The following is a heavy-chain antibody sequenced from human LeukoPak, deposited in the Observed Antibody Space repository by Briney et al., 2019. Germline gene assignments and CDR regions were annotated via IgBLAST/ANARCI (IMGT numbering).Heavy chain of an antibody. J-gene: IGHJ4*02. D-gene: IGHD6-13*01. CDR2: IIPILGIA. V-gene: IGHV1-69*04. Sequence: VQVACHASGRTFITYAISWVRQPPGQGLEWMRRIIPILGIANYPQKFQGRVTITADKSTSTAYMELSSLRSEDTAVYYCARGSLEGIAAAGTDYWGQGTLVTVSS. CDR3: ARGSLEGIAAAGTDY. CDR1: GRTFITYA.